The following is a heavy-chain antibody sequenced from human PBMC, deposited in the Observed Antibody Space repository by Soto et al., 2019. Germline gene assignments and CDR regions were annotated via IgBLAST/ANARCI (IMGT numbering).Heavy chain of an antibody. Sequence: VDCAVAGYWVRREYCWGWVRQPPGKGLEWMGTIHHTGGTYYNPSLKSRVSMSIDTSKNQFSMRLSAVTAADTAVYYCATSQKGYCWNCFDHWGQGGLVSVSS. CDR3: ATSQKGYCWNCFDH. CDR2: IHHTGGT. CDR1: GYWVRREYC. D-gene: IGHD2-15*01. J-gene: IGHJ4*02. V-gene: IGHV4-38-2*01.